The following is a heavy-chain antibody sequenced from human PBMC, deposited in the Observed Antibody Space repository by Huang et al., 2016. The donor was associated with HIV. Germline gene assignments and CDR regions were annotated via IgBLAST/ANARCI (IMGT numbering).Heavy chain of an antibody. CDR3: AKDNDLYYFDY. CDR1: GFTFRGYG. V-gene: IGHV3-30*18. J-gene: IGHJ4*02. D-gene: IGHD1-1*01. CDR2: ITFDGKNK. Sequence: QVHLVESGGGVVQPGRSLRLSCAASGFTFRGYGMHWVRQAPGKGLEWVAVITFDGKNKYYADSVRGRFTVSRDNSQNTVSLQMNTLRAEDTAVYYCAKDNDLYYFDYWGQGTLVTVSS.